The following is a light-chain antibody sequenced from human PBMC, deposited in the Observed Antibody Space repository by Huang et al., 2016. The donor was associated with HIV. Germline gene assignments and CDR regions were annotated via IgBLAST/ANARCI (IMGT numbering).Light chain of an antibody. V-gene: IGKV1-39*01. CDR2: GAS. CDR3: QQSYSTLLFT. J-gene: IGKJ3*01. CDR1: QNIKKY. Sequence: DIQMTQSPSSLSASVGVRVTITCRASQNIKKYLNWYQQKPGKATKLLIYGASRLQSGVPSRFSGSGSGTDFTLTISSLQPEDFATYYCQQSYSTLLFTFGPGTKVDI.